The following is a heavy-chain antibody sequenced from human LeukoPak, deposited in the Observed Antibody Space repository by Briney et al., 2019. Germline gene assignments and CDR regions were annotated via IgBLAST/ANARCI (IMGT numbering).Heavy chain of an antibody. Sequence: SETLSLTCTASGGSISSGSYYWSWIRQPAGKGLEWIGRIYPSGSTNYNPSLKSRVTISVDTSKNHFALKLSSVSAADTAVYYCARDRRDGYNWGVWYFDLWGRGTLVTVSS. CDR2: IYPSGST. J-gene: IGHJ2*01. D-gene: IGHD5-24*01. CDR3: ARDRRDGYNWGVWYFDL. V-gene: IGHV4-61*02. CDR1: GGSISSGSYY.